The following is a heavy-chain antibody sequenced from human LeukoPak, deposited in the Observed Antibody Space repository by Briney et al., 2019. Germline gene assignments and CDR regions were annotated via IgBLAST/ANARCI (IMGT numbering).Heavy chain of an antibody. D-gene: IGHD5-18*01. V-gene: IGHV4-59*01. J-gene: IGHJ4*02. Sequence: SETLSLTCTVSGGSISSYYWSWIRQPPGKGLEWIGYIYYSGSTNYNPSLKSRVTISVDTSKNQFSLKLSSVTAADTAVYYCARFADTAMVGYYFDYWGQGTLVTVSS. CDR1: GGSISSYY. CDR3: ARFADTAMVGYYFDY. CDR2: IYYSGST.